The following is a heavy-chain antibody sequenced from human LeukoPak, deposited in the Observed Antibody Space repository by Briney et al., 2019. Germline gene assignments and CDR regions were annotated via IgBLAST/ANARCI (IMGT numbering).Heavy chain of an antibody. V-gene: IGHV1-18*01. CDR2: ISAYNANT. CDR1: GYTFTSYG. J-gene: IGHJ4*02. Sequence: ASVKVSCKVSGYTFTSYGISWVRQAPGQGLEWMGWISAYNANTNYAQKLQGRVTMTTDTSTGTAYMELTHLRSDDTAYYYCARGVQVVLAATHFDFWGQGTLVTVSS. CDR3: ARGVQVVLAATHFDF. D-gene: IGHD2-15*01.